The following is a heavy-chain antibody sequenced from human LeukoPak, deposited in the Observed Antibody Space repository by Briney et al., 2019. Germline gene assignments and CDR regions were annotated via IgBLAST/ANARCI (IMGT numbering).Heavy chain of an antibody. CDR3: ARSQYYYGLGSLTVFDY. CDR1: GYTFTGYY. D-gene: IGHD3-10*01. CDR2: INPNSGGT. J-gene: IGHJ4*02. Sequence: ASVKVSCKASGYTFTGYYMHWVRQAPGQGLEWMGWINPNSGGTSYAQKFQGRVTMTRDTSISTAYMELSRLRSDDTAVYYCARSQYYYGLGSLTVFDYWGQGTLVTVSS. V-gene: IGHV1-2*02.